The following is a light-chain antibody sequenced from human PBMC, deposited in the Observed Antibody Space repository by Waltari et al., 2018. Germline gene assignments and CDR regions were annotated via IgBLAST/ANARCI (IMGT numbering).Light chain of an antibody. V-gene: IGKV3-20*01. J-gene: IGKJ1*01. Sequence: DIVLTQSPGTLSLSPGERATLSCRASQTVTSNYLTWYQQKPGQAPRLLIYGASSRATGIPDKFSGSGSGTDFTLTISRLEPEDFAVYYCQQYGTSPTTFGQGTKVEIK. CDR1: QTVTSNY. CDR2: GAS. CDR3: QQYGTSPTT.